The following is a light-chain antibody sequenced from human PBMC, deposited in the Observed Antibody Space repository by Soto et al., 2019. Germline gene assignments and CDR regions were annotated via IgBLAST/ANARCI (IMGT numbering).Light chain of an antibody. CDR1: QSLNSL. J-gene: IGKJ1*01. Sequence: DIQMTQSPSTLSASVGDRVTITCRASQSLNSLLAWYQQKPGRAPKLLIYDASTLESGVPSRFSGSGSGTEFTLTISSLQTDDVATYYCHQYNNYWTFGQGTKVDIK. CDR3: HQYNNYWT. V-gene: IGKV1-5*01. CDR2: DAS.